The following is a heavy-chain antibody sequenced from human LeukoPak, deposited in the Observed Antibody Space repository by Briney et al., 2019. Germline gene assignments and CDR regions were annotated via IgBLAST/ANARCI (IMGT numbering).Heavy chain of an antibody. V-gene: IGHV4-34*01. D-gene: IGHD2-15*01. CDR3: ARDVVQSYRMDV. CDR1: GGSFSGYY. CDR2: INHSGST. Sequence: PSETLSLTCAVYGGSFSGYYWSWIRQPPGKGLEWSGEINHSGSTNYNPSLKRRVTISVDTSNHQFSLKLSSVTAADKAVYHCARDVVQSYRMDVWGQGTPVTVSS. J-gene: IGHJ6*02.